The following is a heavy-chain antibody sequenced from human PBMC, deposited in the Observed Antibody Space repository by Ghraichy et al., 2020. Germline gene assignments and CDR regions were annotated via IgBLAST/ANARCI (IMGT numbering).Heavy chain of an antibody. CDR1: GGSVSSGSYY. Sequence: SETLSLTCTVSGGSVSSGSYYWSWIRQPPGKGLEWIGYIYYSGSTNYNPSLKSRVTISVDTSKNQFSLKLSSVTAADTAVYYCAREGGSYWHWGQGTLVTVSS. D-gene: IGHD1-26*01. CDR3: AREGGSYWH. V-gene: IGHV4-61*01. CDR2: IYYSGST. J-gene: IGHJ4*02.